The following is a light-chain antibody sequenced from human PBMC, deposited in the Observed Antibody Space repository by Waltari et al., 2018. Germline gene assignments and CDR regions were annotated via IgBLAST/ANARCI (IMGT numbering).Light chain of an antibody. J-gene: IGKJ1*01. V-gene: IGKV3-20*01. CDR3: QHYVRLPVS. Sequence: EIVLTQSPGTLSLSPGERATLSCRASQSVSRSLAWYQQKPGQAPRLLIYGASSRATAVPDRFRGSGSGTDFSLTISRLEPEDFAVYYCQHYVRLPVSFGQGTKVEIK. CDR1: QSVSRS. CDR2: GAS.